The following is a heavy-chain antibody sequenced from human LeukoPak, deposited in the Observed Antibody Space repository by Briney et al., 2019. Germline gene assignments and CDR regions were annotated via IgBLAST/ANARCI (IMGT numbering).Heavy chain of an antibody. D-gene: IGHD2-2*01. CDR3: ARVVPAARRAYYYYYYGMDV. J-gene: IGHJ6*02. CDR1: GYTFTGYY. Sequence: PRASVSVSCKASGYTFTGYYMHWVRQAPGQGLEWMGRINPNGGGTNYAQKFQGRVTMTRDTSISTAYMELSRLRSDDTAVYYCARVVPAARRAYYYYYYGMDVWGQGTTVTVSS. CDR2: INPNGGGT. V-gene: IGHV1-2*06.